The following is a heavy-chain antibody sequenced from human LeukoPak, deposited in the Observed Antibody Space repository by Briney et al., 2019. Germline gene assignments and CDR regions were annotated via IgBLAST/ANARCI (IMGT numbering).Heavy chain of an antibody. CDR3: AKGGGSTYSGDYYYMDV. CDR2: ISGSGGST. Sequence: PGGSLRLSCAASGFTFSRAMGWVRQAPGKGLAWFSAISGSGGSTYYADSVKGRFTISRDNSKNTLFLQMNSLRAEDTALYYCAKGGGSTYSGDYYYMDVWGKGTTVTVSS. V-gene: IGHV3-23*01. J-gene: IGHJ6*03. D-gene: IGHD2-2*01. CDR1: GFTFSRA.